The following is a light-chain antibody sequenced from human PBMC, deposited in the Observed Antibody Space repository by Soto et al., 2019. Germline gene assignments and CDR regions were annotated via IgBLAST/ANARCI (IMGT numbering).Light chain of an antibody. CDR1: ESISSW. CDR3: QQYNSYST. CDR2: KAS. V-gene: IGKV1-5*03. J-gene: IGKJ1*01. Sequence: DIQMTQSPSTLSASVGDRVTITCRAGESISSWLAWYQQKPGKAPNLLIYKASNLESGVPSRFSGSGSGTEFTLTISSLQPDDSATYYCQQYNSYSTFGQGTKVEIK.